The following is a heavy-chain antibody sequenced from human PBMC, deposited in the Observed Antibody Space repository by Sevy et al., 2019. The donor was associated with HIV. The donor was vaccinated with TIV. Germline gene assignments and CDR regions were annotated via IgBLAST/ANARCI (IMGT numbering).Heavy chain of an antibody. J-gene: IGHJ6*02. Sequence: GGSLRLSCAASGFTFSSYAMSWVRQAPGKGLEWVSAISGSGGSTYYADSVKGRFTISRDNSKNTLYLQMNSLRAEDTAVYYCAKGLSSSWYLYYYGIDVWGQGTTVTVSS. V-gene: IGHV3-23*01. CDR3: AKGLSSSWYLYYYGIDV. CDR2: ISGSGGST. D-gene: IGHD6-13*01. CDR1: GFTFSSYA.